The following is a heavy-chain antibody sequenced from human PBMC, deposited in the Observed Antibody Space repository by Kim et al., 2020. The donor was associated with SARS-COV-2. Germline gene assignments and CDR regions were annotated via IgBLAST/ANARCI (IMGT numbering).Heavy chain of an antibody. D-gene: IGHD2-15*01. Sequence: IYYSGSTSYTPSLKSRVPISVDTSKNQFSLKLSSVTAADTAVYYCASVDWFDPWGQGTLVTVSS. CDR3: ASVDWFDP. V-gene: IGHV4-39*01. CDR2: IYYSGST. J-gene: IGHJ5*02.